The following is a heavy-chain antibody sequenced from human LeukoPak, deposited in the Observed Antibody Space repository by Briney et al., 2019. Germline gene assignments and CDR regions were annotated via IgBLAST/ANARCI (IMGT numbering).Heavy chain of an antibody. D-gene: IGHD2-8*01. J-gene: IGHJ4*02. CDR2: IYHSGST. CDR3: ARDATKYCTNGVCYIYDY. V-gene: IGHV4-38-2*02. CDR1: GYSISSGYY. Sequence: SETLSLTCTVSGYSISSGYYWGWIRQPPGEGLEWIGSIYHSGSTYYNPSLKSRVTISVDTSKNQFSLKLSSVTAADTAVYYCARDATKYCTNGVCYIYDYWGQGTLVTVSS.